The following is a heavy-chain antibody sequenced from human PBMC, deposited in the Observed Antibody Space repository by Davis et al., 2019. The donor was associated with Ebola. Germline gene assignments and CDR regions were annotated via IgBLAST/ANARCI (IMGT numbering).Heavy chain of an antibody. CDR1: GGSFSGYY. CDR2: INHSGST. Sequence: SETLSLTCAVYGGSFSGYYWSWIRQPPGKGLEWIGEINHSGSTNYNPSLKSRVTISVDTSKNQFSLKLSSVTAADTAVYYCARGTRPKHFSDIVVVVAATGPFDYWGQGTLVTVSS. D-gene: IGHD2-15*01. CDR3: ARGTRPKHFSDIVVVVAATGPFDY. J-gene: IGHJ4*02. V-gene: IGHV4-34*01.